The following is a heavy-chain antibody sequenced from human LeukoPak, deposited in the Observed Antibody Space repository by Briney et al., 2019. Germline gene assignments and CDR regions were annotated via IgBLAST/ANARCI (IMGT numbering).Heavy chain of an antibody. V-gene: IGHV4-39*01. J-gene: IGHJ5*02. CDR1: GGSISSSSYY. CDR3: ARTAQWLPINWFDP. Sequence: SETLSLTCTVSGGSISSSSYYWGWIRQPPGKGLEWIGIIYYTGSTYYNPSLKSRVTISVDTSKNQFSLKLSSVTAADTAVYYCARTAQWLPINWFDPWGQGTLVTVSS. CDR2: IYYTGST. D-gene: IGHD6-19*01.